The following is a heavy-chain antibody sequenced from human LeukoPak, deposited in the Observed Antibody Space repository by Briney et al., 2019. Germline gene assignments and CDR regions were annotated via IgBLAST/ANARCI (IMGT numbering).Heavy chain of an antibody. Sequence: SETLSLTCTVSGVSITNSYWSWIRHPPGKGLEWIGYISYSGRTYYNPSLKGRLTISLDTSKNQFSLKLTSVTAADTALYYCARGNGNGWYDYWGQGTLVTVSS. J-gene: IGHJ4*02. CDR1: GVSITNSY. D-gene: IGHD6-19*01. CDR2: ISYSGRT. CDR3: ARGNGNGWYDY. V-gene: IGHV4-59*01.